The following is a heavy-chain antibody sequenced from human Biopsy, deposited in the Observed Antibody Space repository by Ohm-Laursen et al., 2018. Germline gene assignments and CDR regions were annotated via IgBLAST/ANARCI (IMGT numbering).Heavy chain of an antibody. J-gene: IGHJ4*02. D-gene: IGHD1-26*01. CDR2: MSPNTGNT. Sequence: ASVKAFCKAYGYTFTSHDINWVRQATGQGLEWMGWMSPNTGNTVYAQRFQDRVTMTSDTSTGTAYMELTSLTSDDTAVYFCARWETTLGRSLDSWGQGTLVAVSS. CDR1: GYTFTSHD. V-gene: IGHV1-8*01. CDR3: ARWETTLGRSLDS.